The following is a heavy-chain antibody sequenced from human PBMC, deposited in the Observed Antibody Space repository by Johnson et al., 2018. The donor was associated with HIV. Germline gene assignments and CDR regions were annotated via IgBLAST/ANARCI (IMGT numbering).Heavy chain of an antibody. D-gene: IGHD4-23*01. CDR1: GFTFSSYG. J-gene: IGHJ3*02. CDR3: ARENYGGDDCFEI. Sequence: QVQLVESGGGVVQPGRSLRLSCAASGFTFSSYGMHWVRQAPGKGLEWVAVISYDGGNNYYADSVKGRFTISRDNSKNTLYLQMNSLRAEDTAVYYCARENYGGDDCFEIWGQGTMVTVSS. V-gene: IGHV3-30*19. CDR2: ISYDGGNN.